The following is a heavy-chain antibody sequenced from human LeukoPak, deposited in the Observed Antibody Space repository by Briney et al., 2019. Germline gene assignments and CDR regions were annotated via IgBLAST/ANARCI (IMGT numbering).Heavy chain of an antibody. CDR3: AKMAAAGTIPYYFDY. J-gene: IGHJ4*02. V-gene: IGHV3-11*01. CDR2: ISSSGSTI. D-gene: IGHD6-13*01. Sequence: GGSLRLSCAAAGFTFSDYYMSWIRQAPGKGLEWVSYISSSGSTIYYADSVKGRFTISRDNSKNTLYLQMNSLRAEDTAVYYCAKMAAAGTIPYYFDYWGQGTLVTVSS. CDR1: GFTFSDYY.